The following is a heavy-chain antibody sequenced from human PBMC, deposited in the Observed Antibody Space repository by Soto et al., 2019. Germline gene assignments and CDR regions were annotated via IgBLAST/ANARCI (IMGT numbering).Heavy chain of an antibody. Sequence: PSETLSLTCTVSGGSISSGDYYWSWIRQPPGKGLEWIGYIYYSGSTYYNPSLKSRATISVDTSKNQFSLKLSSVTAADTAVYYCARGRFDYGLDVWGQGTTVTVSS. CDR1: GGSISSGDYY. CDR3: ARGRFDYGLDV. CDR2: IYYSGST. D-gene: IGHD3-10*01. V-gene: IGHV4-30-4*01. J-gene: IGHJ6*02.